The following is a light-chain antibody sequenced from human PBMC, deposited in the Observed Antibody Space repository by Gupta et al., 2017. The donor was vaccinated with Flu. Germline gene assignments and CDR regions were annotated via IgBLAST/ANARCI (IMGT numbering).Light chain of an antibody. CDR2: DAS. Sequence: EIVLTQSPATLSLSPGERATLSCRASQSVSSYLAWYQQKPGQAPRLLIYDASNRATGIPARFSGSGSGTDFTLTISSREPEDFAVYYCQQRSNWHFTFGHGTKVDIK. V-gene: IGKV3-11*01. CDR1: QSVSSY. J-gene: IGKJ3*01. CDR3: QQRSNWHFT.